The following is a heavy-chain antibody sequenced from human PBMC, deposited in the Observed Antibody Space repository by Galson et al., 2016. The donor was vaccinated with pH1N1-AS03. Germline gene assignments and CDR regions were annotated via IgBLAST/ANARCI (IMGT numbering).Heavy chain of an antibody. CDR3: ATRKHPGNSEYFDF. CDR1: GGSITSYY. J-gene: IGHJ4*02. Sequence: SETLSLTCTVSGGSITSYYWSWIRQTPEKGLEWLGYIYYTGSTDTNPSLRSRIALSVDTSKNQFSMRLSSVTAADTAVYYCATRKHPGNSEYFDFWGQGTQVIVSS. CDR2: IYYTGST. D-gene: IGHD2/OR15-2a*01. V-gene: IGHV4-59*01.